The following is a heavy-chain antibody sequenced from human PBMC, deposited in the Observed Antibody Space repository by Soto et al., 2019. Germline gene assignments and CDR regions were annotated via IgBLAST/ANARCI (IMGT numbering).Heavy chain of an antibody. Sequence: GGSLSLSCAASGFTFSSYAMSWVRQAPGKGLEWVSAISGSGGSTYYADSVKGRFTISRDNSKNTLYLQMNSLRAEDTAVYYCAKDTHGDYPRYYFDYWGQGTLVTVSS. D-gene: IGHD4-17*01. CDR2: ISGSGGST. CDR1: GFTFSSYA. CDR3: AKDTHGDYPRYYFDY. J-gene: IGHJ4*02. V-gene: IGHV3-23*01.